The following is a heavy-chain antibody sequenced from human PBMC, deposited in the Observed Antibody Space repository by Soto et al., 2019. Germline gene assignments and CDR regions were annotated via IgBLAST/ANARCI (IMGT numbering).Heavy chain of an antibody. J-gene: IGHJ6*02. V-gene: IGHV4-34*01. Sequence: SETLSLTCAVYGGSFSGYYWSWIRQPPGKGLEWIGEINHSGSTNYNPSLKSRVTISVDTSKNQFSLKLSSVTAADTAVYYCARVITMAYYYYYYGMDVWGQGTTVT. D-gene: IGHD3-10*01. CDR1: GGSFSGYY. CDR3: ARVITMAYYYYYYGMDV. CDR2: INHSGST.